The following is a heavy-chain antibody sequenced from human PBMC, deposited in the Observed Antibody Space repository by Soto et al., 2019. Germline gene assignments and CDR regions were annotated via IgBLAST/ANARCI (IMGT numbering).Heavy chain of an antibody. CDR3: ARDAYDILTGYYYYYGMDL. J-gene: IGHJ6*02. D-gene: IGHD3-9*01. V-gene: IGHV1-2*04. Sequence: GASVKVSCKASGYTFTGYYMHWVRQAPGQGLEWMGWINPNSGGTNYAQKFQGWVTMTRDTSISTAYMELSRLRSDDTAVYYCARDAYDILTGYYYYYGMDLWGQGTTVTVSS. CDR2: INPNSGGT. CDR1: GYTFTGYY.